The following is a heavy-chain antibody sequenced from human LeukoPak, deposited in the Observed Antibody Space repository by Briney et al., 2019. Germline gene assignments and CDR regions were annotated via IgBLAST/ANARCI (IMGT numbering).Heavy chain of an antibody. Sequence: GESLKISCKGSGDSFNMFWIGWVRQMPGKGLEWMGIIYPGDSDTRYSPSFQGQVTISADKSISTAYLQWSSLKASDTAMYYCARAHYYGSGSYSDYWGQGTLVTVSS. J-gene: IGHJ4*02. D-gene: IGHD3-10*01. CDR2: IYPGDSDT. CDR3: ARAHYYGSGSYSDY. CDR1: GDSFNMFW. V-gene: IGHV5-51*01.